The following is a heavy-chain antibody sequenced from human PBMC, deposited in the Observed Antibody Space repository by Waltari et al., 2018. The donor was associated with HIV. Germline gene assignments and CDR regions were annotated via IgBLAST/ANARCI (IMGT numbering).Heavy chain of an antibody. V-gene: IGHV4-59*01. CDR1: GGSISSYY. Sequence: QVQLQESGPGLVKPSETLSLTCTVSGGSISSYYWSWIRQPPGKGLEWIGYIYYSGSTNYNPSLKSRVTISVDTSKNQFSLKLSSVTAADTAVYYCASSGGHDYGDYRLLDYWGQGTLVTVSS. CDR3: ASSGGHDYGDYRLLDY. J-gene: IGHJ4*02. D-gene: IGHD4-17*01. CDR2: IYYSGST.